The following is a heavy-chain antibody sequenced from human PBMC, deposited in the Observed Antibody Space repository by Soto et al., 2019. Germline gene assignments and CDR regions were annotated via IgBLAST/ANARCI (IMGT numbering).Heavy chain of an antibody. J-gene: IGHJ4*02. D-gene: IGHD4-17*01. V-gene: IGHV4-59*08. CDR1: GGSISSYY. CDR2: IYYSGST. Sequence: SETLSLTCTVSGGSISSYYWSWIRQPPGKGLEWIGYIYYSGSTNYNPSLKSRATISVDTSKNQFSLKLSSVTAADTAVYYCARLMTTQYYFDYWGQGTLVTVSS. CDR3: ARLMTTQYYFDY.